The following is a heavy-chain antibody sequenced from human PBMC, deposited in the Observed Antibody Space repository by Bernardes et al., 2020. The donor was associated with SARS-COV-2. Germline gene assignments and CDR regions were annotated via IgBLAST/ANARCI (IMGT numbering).Heavy chain of an antibody. CDR1: GGIFSNYV. D-gene: IGHD2-2*01. CDR3: ARGKYQLRGSWYYNGLDV. J-gene: IGHJ6*02. CDR2: IIPLFGRT. V-gene: IGHV1-69*06. Sequence: SVKVSCKTSGGIFSNYVLSWVRQAPGQGLEWMGGIIPLFGRTIYAQKFQGRVAISADTSTNIAYMELSSLRSDDTALYYCARGKYQLRGSWYYNGLDVWGQGTTVTVSS.